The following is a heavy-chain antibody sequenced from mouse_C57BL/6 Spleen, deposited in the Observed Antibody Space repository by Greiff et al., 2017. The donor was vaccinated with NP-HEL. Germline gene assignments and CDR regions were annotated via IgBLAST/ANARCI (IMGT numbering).Heavy chain of an antibody. CDR3: ERLMGDSSGHYFDY. Sequence: DVKLVESGGGLVKPGGSLKLSCAASGFTFSSYTMSWVRQTPEKRLEWVATISGGGGNTYYPDSVKGRFTISRDNAKNTLYLQMSSLRSEDTALYYCERLMGDSSGHYFDYWGQGTTLTVSS. CDR1: GFTFSSYT. D-gene: IGHD3-2*02. CDR2: ISGGGGNT. J-gene: IGHJ2*01. V-gene: IGHV5-9*01.